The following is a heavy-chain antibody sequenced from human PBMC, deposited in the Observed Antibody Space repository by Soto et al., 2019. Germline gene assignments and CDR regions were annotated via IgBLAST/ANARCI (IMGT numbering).Heavy chain of an antibody. J-gene: IGHJ6*03. CDR2: MNPNSGNT. V-gene: IGHV1-8*01. CDR3: ARGRSYYDFWSGYYNSHMDV. CDR1: GYTFTSYD. Sequence: GASVKVSCKASGYTFTSYDNNRVRQATGQGLEWMGWMNPNSGNTGYAQKFQGRVTMTRNTSISTAYMELSSLRSEDTAVYYCARGRSYYDFWSGYYNSHMDVWGKGPTVTVSS. D-gene: IGHD3-3*01.